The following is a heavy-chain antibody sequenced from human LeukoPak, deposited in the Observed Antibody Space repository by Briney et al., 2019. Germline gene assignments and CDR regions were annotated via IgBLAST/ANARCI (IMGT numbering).Heavy chain of an antibody. V-gene: IGHV1-69*06. CDR1: GYTFTSYA. J-gene: IGHJ6*03. CDR3: ARVGGGTYYYYMDV. Sequence: SVKVSCKASGYTFTSYAMNWVRQAPGQGLEWMGGIIPIFGTANYAQKFQGRVTITADKSTSTAYMELSSLRSEDTAVYYCARVGGGTYYYYMDVWGKGTTVTVSS. CDR2: IIPIFGTA. D-gene: IGHD2-15*01.